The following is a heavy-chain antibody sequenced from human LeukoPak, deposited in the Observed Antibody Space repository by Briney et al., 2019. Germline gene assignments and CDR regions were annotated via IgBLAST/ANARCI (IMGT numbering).Heavy chain of an antibody. D-gene: IGHD3-10*01. CDR1: GGTFSSYA. CDR2: IYPGDSDT. CDR3: ARPMGSSYYYYGMDV. Sequence: KVSCKASGGTFSSYAISWVRQAPGQGLEWMGIIYPGDSDTRYSPSFQGQVTISADKSITTAYLHWSSLKASDTAMYYCARPMGSSYYYYGMDVWGQGTTVTVSS. V-gene: IGHV5-51*01. J-gene: IGHJ6*02.